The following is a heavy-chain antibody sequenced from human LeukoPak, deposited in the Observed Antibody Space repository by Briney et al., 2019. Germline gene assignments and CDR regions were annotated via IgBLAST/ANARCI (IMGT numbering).Heavy chain of an antibody. D-gene: IGHD3-10*01. CDR2: ISSSSSYI. Sequence: GGSLRLSRAASGFTFRSYSMNWVRQAPGKGREWVSSISSSSSYIYYADSVKGRFTISRDNSKNTLYLQMNSLRAEDTAVYYCARGTLVWFGGFYYFDYWGQGTLVTVSS. V-gene: IGHV3-21*01. CDR3: ARGTLVWFGGFYYFDY. CDR1: GFTFRSYS. J-gene: IGHJ4*02.